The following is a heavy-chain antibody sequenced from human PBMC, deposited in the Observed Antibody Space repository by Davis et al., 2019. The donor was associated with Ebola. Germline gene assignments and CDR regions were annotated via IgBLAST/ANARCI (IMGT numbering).Heavy chain of an antibody. J-gene: IGHJ3*02. CDR2: INPITGGT. CDR1: GYRFTSYY. CDR3: AREGGRYYDSSGYVFDI. D-gene: IGHD3-22*01. Sequence: ASVKVSCKASGYRFTSYYMHWVRQAPRQGLEWMGIINPITGGTSYAQNFQVRVNMTRDTSTSTVYMELSSLRSEDTAVYYGAREGGRYYDSSGYVFDIWGQGTMVKVPS. V-gene: IGHV1-46*01.